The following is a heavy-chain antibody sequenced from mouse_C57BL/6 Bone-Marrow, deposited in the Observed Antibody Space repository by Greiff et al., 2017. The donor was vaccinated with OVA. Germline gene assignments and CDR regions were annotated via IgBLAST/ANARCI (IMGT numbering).Heavy chain of an antibody. Sequence: EVQGVESGGDLVKPGGSLKLSCAASGFTFSSYGMSWVRQTPDKRLEWVATISSGGSYTYYPDSVKGRFTISRDNAKNTLYLQMSSLKSEDTAMYCCARRWLLPVAYWGQGTLVTVSA. J-gene: IGHJ3*01. V-gene: IGHV5-6*01. CDR3: ARRWLLPVAY. D-gene: IGHD2-3*01. CDR1: GFTFSSYG. CDR2: ISSGGSYT.